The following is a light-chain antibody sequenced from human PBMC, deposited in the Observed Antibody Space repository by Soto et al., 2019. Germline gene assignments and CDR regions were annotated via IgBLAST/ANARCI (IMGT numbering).Light chain of an antibody. Sequence: QSALTQPASVSGSPGQTITISCTGTSTDVGSYNLVSWYQQHPGKAPKLMIYEVTKRHSGVSNRFSGSKSGNTASLTISGLQAEDEADYSCCSYAGGSTWVFGGGTKLTVL. CDR3: CSYAGGSTWV. J-gene: IGLJ3*02. CDR2: EVT. CDR1: STDVGSYNL. V-gene: IGLV2-23*02.